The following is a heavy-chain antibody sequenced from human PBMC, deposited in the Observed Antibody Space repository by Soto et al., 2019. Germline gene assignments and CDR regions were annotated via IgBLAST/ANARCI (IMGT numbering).Heavy chain of an antibody. V-gene: IGHV4-34*01. CDR1: GGPFSGLY. CDR2: INHSGGT. Sequence: SETLSLTCAVYGGPFSGLYWTWIRQSPGKGLEWIGEINHSGGTNYNASLKSRVTISVDTPKNQFSLKLSSVTAADTAVYYCARQHYYDSGSYYRRWFDPWGQGTLVTVSS. J-gene: IGHJ5*02. D-gene: IGHD3-10*01. CDR3: ARQHYYDSGSYYRRWFDP.